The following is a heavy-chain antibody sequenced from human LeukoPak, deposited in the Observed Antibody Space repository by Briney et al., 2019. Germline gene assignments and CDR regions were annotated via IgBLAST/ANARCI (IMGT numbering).Heavy chain of an antibody. CDR2: ISGSGGST. V-gene: IGHV3-23*01. D-gene: IGHD3-10*01. CDR1: GFTFSSYE. Sequence: GGSLRLSCAASGFTFSSYEMNWVRQAPGKGLEWVSAISGSGGSTYYADSVKGRFTISRDNSKNTLYLQMNSLRAEDTAVYYCAKTYASPDYYGSGSYYKPYYYYMDVWGKGTTVTISS. J-gene: IGHJ6*03. CDR3: AKTYASPDYYGSGSYYKPYYYYMDV.